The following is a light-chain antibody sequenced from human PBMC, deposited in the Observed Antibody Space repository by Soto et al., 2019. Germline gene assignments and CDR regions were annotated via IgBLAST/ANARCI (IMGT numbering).Light chain of an antibody. CDR1: NSDVGGYNY. Sequence: QSVLTQPPSASGSPGQSVAISCTGTNSDVGGYNYVSWYQQHPGKAPKLMIYDVNKRPSGVPDRFSGSKSGNTASLTVSGLQAEDVADYYCSSYAGSITFDVFGTGTNVTVL. J-gene: IGLJ1*01. CDR3: SSYAGSITFDV. V-gene: IGLV2-8*01. CDR2: DVN.